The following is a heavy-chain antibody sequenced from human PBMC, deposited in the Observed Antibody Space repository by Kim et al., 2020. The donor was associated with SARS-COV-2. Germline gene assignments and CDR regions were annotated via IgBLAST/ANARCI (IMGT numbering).Heavy chain of an antibody. J-gene: IGHJ6*02. CDR2: IYYSGST. CDR1: GGSISSSSYY. Sequence: SETLSLTCTVSGGSISSSSYYWGWIRQPPGKGLEWIGSIYYSGSTSYNPSLKSRVTISVDTSKNQFSLKLSSVTAADTAVYYCARHALEMATGMDVWGQGTTVTVSS. CDR3: ARHALEMATGMDV. D-gene: IGHD5-12*01. V-gene: IGHV4-39*01.